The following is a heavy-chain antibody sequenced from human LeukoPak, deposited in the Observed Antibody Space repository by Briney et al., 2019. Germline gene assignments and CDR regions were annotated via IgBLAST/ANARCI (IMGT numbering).Heavy chain of an antibody. D-gene: IGHD6-13*01. Sequence: ASVKVSCKVSGYTLTELSMNWVRQAPGKGLEWMGGFDPEDGETIYAQKFQGRVTMTEDTSTDTAYMELSSLRSEDTAVYYCATDGAAADLFDYWGQGTLVTVSS. CDR3: ATDGAAADLFDY. J-gene: IGHJ4*02. CDR1: GYTLTELS. CDR2: FDPEDGET. V-gene: IGHV1-24*01.